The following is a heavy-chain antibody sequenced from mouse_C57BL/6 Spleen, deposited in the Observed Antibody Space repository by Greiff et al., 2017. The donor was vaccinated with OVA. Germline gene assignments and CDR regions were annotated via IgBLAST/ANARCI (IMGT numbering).Heavy chain of an antibody. CDR1: GYTFTSYW. Sequence: VQLQQPGAELVKPGASVKLSCKASGYTFTSYWMQWVKQRPGQGLEWIGEIDPSDSYTNYNQKIKGKATLTVDTSSSTAYMQLSSLTSEDSAVYYCAISGTETWFAYWGQGTLVTVSA. D-gene: IGHD4-1*01. V-gene: IGHV1-50*01. CDR2: IDPSDSYT. J-gene: IGHJ3*01. CDR3: AISGTETWFAY.